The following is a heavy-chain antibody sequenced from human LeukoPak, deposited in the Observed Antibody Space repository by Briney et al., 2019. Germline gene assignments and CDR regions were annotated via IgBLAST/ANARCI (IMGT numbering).Heavy chain of an antibody. CDR3: ARGITMIVPSFDY. D-gene: IGHD3-22*01. J-gene: IGHJ4*02. CDR2: TNHSGST. Sequence: SETLSLTCAVYGGSFSGYYWSWIRQPPGKGLEWIGETNHSGSTNYNPSLKSRVTISVDTSKNQFSLKLSSVTAADTAVYYCARGITMIVPSFDYWGQGTLVTVSS. V-gene: IGHV4-34*01. CDR1: GGSFSGYY.